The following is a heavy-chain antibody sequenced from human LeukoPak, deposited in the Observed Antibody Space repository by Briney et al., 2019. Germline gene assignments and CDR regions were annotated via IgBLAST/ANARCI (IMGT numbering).Heavy chain of an antibody. CDR3: ARGMTTVTGDFDY. Sequence: KPSETLSLTCTVYGGSFSGYYWSWIRQPPGKGLEWIGEINHSGSTNYNPSLKSRVTISVDTSKNQFSLKLSSVTAADTAVYYCARGMTTVTGDFDYWGQGTLVTVSS. CDR2: INHSGST. CDR1: GGSFSGYY. J-gene: IGHJ4*02. V-gene: IGHV4-34*01. D-gene: IGHD4-17*01.